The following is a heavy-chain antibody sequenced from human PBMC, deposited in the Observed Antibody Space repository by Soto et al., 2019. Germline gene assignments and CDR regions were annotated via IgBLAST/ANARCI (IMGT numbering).Heavy chain of an antibody. CDR1: GGSFSGYY. V-gene: IGHV4-34*01. J-gene: IGHJ6*02. D-gene: IGHD3-10*01. CDR2: INHSGST. Sequence: SETLSLTCAVYGGSFSGYYWSWIRQPPGKGLEWIGEINHSGSTNYNPSLKSRVTISVDTSKNQFSLKLSSVTAADTAVYYCARKRGYYYGMDVWGQGTTVTVSS. CDR3: ARKRGYYYGMDV.